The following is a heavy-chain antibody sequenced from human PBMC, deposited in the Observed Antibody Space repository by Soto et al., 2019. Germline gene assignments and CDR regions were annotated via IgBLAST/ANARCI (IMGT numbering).Heavy chain of an antibody. V-gene: IGHV3-23*01. CDR2: ISGSGGST. D-gene: IGHD5-12*01. CDR1: GFTFSSYA. Sequence: EVQLLESGGGLVQPGGSLRLSCAASGFTFSSYAMSWVRQAPGKGLEWVSAISGSGGSTYYADSVKGRFTISRDNSKNSLYQQMNSLRAEDTAVYYCAKVTRGYDAFDIWGQGTMVTVSS. CDR3: AKVTRGYDAFDI. J-gene: IGHJ3*02.